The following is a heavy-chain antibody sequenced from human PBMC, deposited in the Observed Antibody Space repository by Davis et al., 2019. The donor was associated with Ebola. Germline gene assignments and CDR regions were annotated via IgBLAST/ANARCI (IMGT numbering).Heavy chain of an antibody. CDR3: ARGSKWELLTFAFDY. D-gene: IGHD1-26*01. Sequence: AASVKVSCKASGGTFSSYAISWVRQAPGQGLEWMGGIIPLFGTANYAQNFQDRVTITADEFTSTAYMDLKSLRSEDTAMYYCARGSKWELLTFAFDYWGQGTLVTVSS. CDR2: IIPLFGTA. CDR1: GGTFSSYA. J-gene: IGHJ4*02. V-gene: IGHV1-69*13.